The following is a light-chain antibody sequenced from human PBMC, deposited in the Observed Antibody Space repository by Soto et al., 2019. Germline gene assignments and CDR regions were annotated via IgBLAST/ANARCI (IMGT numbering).Light chain of an antibody. Sequence: EIVLTQSPGTLSLSPGERATLSCRASQSVSSSYLAWYQQKPGQAPRLLIYGASSRATGIPDRFSGSGSGEDFTLTISRLEPEDFAVYYCHQYGISPPVTFGQGTRLEIK. CDR3: HQYGISPPVT. J-gene: IGKJ5*01. CDR2: GAS. CDR1: QSVSSSY. V-gene: IGKV3-20*01.